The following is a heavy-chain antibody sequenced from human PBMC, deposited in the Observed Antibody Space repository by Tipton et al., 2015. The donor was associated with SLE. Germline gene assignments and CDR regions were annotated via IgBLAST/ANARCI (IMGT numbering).Heavy chain of an antibody. J-gene: IGHJ4*02. CDR2: IYHSGST. Sequence: GLVKPSETLSLTCAVSGGSISSSNWWSWVRQPPGKGLEWIGEIYHSGSTNYNPSLKSRVSISEDASKNKFSLKMTSVTAADTAVFYCARGTIDGYNYNWDYWGQGTLVTVSS. V-gene: IGHV4-4*02. CDR1: GGSISSSNW. CDR3: ARGTIDGYNYNWDY. D-gene: IGHD5-24*01.